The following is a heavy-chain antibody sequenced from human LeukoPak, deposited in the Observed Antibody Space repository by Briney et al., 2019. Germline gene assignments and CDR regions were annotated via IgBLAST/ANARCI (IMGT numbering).Heavy chain of an antibody. CDR2: INRDGGEK. Sequence: GGSLRLSCAASGFTLSNYWMGWVRQVPRKGLEWVASINRDGGEKHYVDSVEGRFTISRDNDKHSLYLQMNSIKAEDTAVYLCTRNEIWGQGTLVTVSS. CDR3: TRNEI. CDR1: GFTLSNYW. J-gene: IGHJ4*02. V-gene: IGHV3-7*01.